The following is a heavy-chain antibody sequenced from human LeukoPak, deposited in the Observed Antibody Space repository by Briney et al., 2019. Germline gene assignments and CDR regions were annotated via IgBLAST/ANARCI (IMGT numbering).Heavy chain of an antibody. CDR3: ARDSSHYYDSSGYLDY. CDR1: GFTFSDYY. D-gene: IGHD3-22*01. V-gene: IGHV3-66*01. Sequence: GGSLRLSCAASGFTFSDYYMSWIRQAPGKGLEWVSVIYSGGSTYYADSVKGRFTISRDNSKNTLYLQMNSLRAEDTAVYYCARDSSHYYDSSGYLDYWGQGTLVTVSS. J-gene: IGHJ4*02. CDR2: IYSGGST.